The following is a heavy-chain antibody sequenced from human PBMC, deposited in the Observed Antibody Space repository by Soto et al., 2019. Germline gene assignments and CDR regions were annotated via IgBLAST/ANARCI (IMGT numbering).Heavy chain of an antibody. CDR3: GRLHCTSPGCVPLPP. J-gene: IGHJ5*02. CDR2: IYYSGTS. V-gene: IGHV4-39*01. D-gene: IGHD2-2*01. Sequence: PSETLSLTCTVSGGSISDDTYYWGWIRQPPGKGLEWIGSIYYSGTSSYNPSLESRVTMSVDTSKKQLSLRLRSVTATDTAVYYCGRLHCTSPGCVPLPPWGHGTLFTVS. CDR1: GGSISDDTYY.